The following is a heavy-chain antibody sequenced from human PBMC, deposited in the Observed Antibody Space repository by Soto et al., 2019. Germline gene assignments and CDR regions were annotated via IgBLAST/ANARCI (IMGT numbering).Heavy chain of an antibody. CDR3: AKDLALGFWSGNYYFDH. V-gene: IGHV3-30*18. J-gene: IGHJ4*02. Sequence: PGGSLRLACAASGFTFKNNGMHWVRQAPGKGLEWVAIISCHGNNQFYADSVKGRFTISRDNSNNTLYLEMNSLRPEDTAVYYCAKDLALGFWSGNYYFDHWGQGTLVTVS. D-gene: IGHD3-3*01. CDR1: GFTFKNNG. CDR2: ISCHGNNQ.